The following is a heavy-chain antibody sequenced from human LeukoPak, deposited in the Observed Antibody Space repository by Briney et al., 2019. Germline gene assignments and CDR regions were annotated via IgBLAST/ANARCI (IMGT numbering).Heavy chain of an antibody. V-gene: IGHV1-8*01. Sequence: ASEKVSCTASGYTFTSYDINWVRQAPGQGLEWMGWVYLFSGNTGYAQKLQGSVTMTRNTSISTAYMELCSLRSEDTAVYYCARARRGAAANNWIDPWGQGTLVTVSS. CDR3: ARARRGAAANNWIDP. CDR1: GYTFTSYD. CDR2: VYLFSGNT. D-gene: IGHD6-13*01. J-gene: IGHJ5*02.